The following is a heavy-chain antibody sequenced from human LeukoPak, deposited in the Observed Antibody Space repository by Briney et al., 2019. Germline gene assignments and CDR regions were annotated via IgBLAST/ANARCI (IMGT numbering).Heavy chain of an antibody. D-gene: IGHD3-10*01. J-gene: IGHJ4*02. CDR3: ARSQNYYGSGDY. V-gene: IGHV4-59*01. CDR2: IYYTGKT. Sequence: SETLSLTCTVSGGSISSYYWSWIRQPPGKALERIGYIYYTGKTYYNPSLEGRVTILVDTSRNHFSVKLSSVTAADTAVYYCARSQNYYGSGDYWSQGTLVTVSS. CDR1: GGSISSYY.